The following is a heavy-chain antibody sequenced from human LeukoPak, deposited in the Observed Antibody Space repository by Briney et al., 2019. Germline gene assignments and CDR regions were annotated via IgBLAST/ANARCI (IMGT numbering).Heavy chain of an antibody. Sequence: GGSLRLSCAASGFTFSSYSMNWVRQAPGKGLEWVSSMNSSSSYIYYADSVKGRFTISRDNAKNSLYLQMNSLRAEDTAVYYCARDLGQLVDLINYGMDVWGQGTTVTVSS. V-gene: IGHV3-21*01. J-gene: IGHJ6*02. CDR2: MNSSSSYI. CDR3: ARDLGQLVDLINYGMDV. CDR1: GFTFSSYS. D-gene: IGHD6-13*01.